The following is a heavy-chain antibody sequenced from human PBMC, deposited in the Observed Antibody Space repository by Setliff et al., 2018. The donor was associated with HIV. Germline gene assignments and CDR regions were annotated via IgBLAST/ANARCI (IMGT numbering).Heavy chain of an antibody. CDR2: IDPKSGGT. D-gene: IGHD3-3*01. J-gene: IGHJ3*02. Sequence: ASVKVSCKASGYTFTGYYMHWVRQAPGQGPEWLGRIDPKSGGTRYAQKFQGRVSMTRDTAISTAYMELSRLRSDDSAVYYCARLPFITIFGVLNGDDGFDIWGQGTMVT. CDR3: ARLPFITIFGVLNGDDGFDI. CDR1: GYTFTGYY. V-gene: IGHV1-2*06.